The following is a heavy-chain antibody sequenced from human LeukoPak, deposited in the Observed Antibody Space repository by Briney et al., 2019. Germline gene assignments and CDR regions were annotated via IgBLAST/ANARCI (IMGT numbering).Heavy chain of an antibody. Sequence: SETLSLTCTVSGGSISSGSYYWSWIRQPAGKGLEWIGRIYTSGSTNYNPSLKSRVTISVDTSENQFSLKLSSVTAADTAVYYCARETARRKNYYYYYYMDVWGKGTTVTISS. V-gene: IGHV4-61*02. J-gene: IGHJ6*03. CDR1: GGSISSGSYY. D-gene: IGHD6-25*01. CDR3: ARETARRKNYYYYYYMDV. CDR2: IYTSGST.